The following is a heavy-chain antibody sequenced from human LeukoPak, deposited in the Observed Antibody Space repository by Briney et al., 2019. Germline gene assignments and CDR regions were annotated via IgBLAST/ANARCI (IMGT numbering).Heavy chain of an antibody. CDR3: ARASYSYDINGWVPFDY. Sequence: PGGSLRLSCAASGFTFGSYAMSWVRQAPGKGLEWVSSISGGGANTYYGDSVKGRFTISRDNAKNSLYLQMNSLRAEDTAVYYCARASYSYDINGWVPFDYWGQGTLVTVSS. V-gene: IGHV3-23*01. D-gene: IGHD3-22*01. CDR1: GFTFGSYA. CDR2: ISGGGANT. J-gene: IGHJ4*02.